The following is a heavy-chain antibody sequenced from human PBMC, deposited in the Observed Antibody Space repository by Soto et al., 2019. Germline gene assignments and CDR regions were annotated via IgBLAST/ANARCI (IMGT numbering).Heavy chain of an antibody. CDR1: GYSFTNND. CDR3: ARMATFGSLNWFDP. Sequence: ASVKVSCKASGYSFTNNDVSWVRQATGQGLGWMGWMNPGSGDTGYAQKFQGRVTMTRDISIATAYMELSSLRSDDTAIYYCARMATFGSLNWFDPWGQGTLVTVSS. V-gene: IGHV1-8*01. J-gene: IGHJ5*02. D-gene: IGHD3-16*01. CDR2: MNPGSGDT.